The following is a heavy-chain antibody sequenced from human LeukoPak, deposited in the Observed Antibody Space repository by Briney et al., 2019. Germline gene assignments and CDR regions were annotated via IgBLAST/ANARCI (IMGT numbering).Heavy chain of an antibody. J-gene: IGHJ5*02. Sequence: ASVKVSCKASGYTFTSYYMHWVRQAPGQGLEWMGIINPSGGSTSYAQKFQGRVTMTEDTSTDTAYMELSSLRSEDTAVYYCATVKGRGTGYSSSWYWFDPWGQGTLVTVSS. CDR1: GYTFTSYY. V-gene: IGHV1-46*01. CDR2: INPSGGST. CDR3: ATVKGRGTGYSSSWYWFDP. D-gene: IGHD6-13*01.